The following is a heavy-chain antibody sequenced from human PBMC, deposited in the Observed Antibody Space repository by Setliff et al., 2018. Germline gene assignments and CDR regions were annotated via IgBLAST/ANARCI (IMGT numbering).Heavy chain of an antibody. CDR1: GYRFDIYW. D-gene: IGHD5-18*01. Sequence: GESLKISCQISGYRFDIYWIGWVRQMPGKGLEWMGVIYPGDSDTRYSPSFKGQVTISADKSISTAYLQWSSLEASDTAMYYCARLTPMADFDYWGQGTLVTVSS. CDR3: ARLTPMADFDY. J-gene: IGHJ4*02. V-gene: IGHV5-51*01. CDR2: IYPGDSDT.